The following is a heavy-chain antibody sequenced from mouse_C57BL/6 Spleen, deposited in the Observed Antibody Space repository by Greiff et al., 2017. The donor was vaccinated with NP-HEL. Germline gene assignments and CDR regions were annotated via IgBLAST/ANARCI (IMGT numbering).Heavy chain of an antibody. Sequence: EVKLMESGGGLVKPGGSLKLSCAASGFTFSSYAMSWVRQTPEKRLEWVATISDGGSYTYYPDNVKGRFTISRDNAKNNLYLQMSHLKSEDTAMYYCVGGNGNFDYWGQGTTLTVSS. D-gene: IGHD2-1*01. V-gene: IGHV5-4*03. CDR2: ISDGGSYT. CDR3: VGGNGNFDY. CDR1: GFTFSSYA. J-gene: IGHJ2*01.